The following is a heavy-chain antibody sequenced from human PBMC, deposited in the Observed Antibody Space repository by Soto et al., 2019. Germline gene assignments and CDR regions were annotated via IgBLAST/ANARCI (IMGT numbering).Heavy chain of an antibody. CDR2: INAGNGNT. CDR1: GYTFTDFA. J-gene: IGHJ4*02. Sequence: ASVKVSCKASGYTFTDFAIHWVRQAPGQRLEWMGWINAGNGNTKYSQKFQGRVTITRDTSASTAYMELTSLRSEDTAVYFCARGFGPRRIDYWGQRTLVTVSS. V-gene: IGHV1-3*01. CDR3: ARGFGPRRIDY. D-gene: IGHD3-10*01.